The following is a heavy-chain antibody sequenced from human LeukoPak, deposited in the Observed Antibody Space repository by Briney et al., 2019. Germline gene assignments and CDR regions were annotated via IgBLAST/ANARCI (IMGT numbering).Heavy chain of an antibody. CDR1: GFTFSSYA. Sequence: GGSLRLSCAASGFTFSSYAMGWVRQAPGKGLEWVSAISRNGGSTFYADSVKGRITISRDNSKNTLYLQMDSLRAEDTAVYYCAKGYSGGWYPGYFDYWGQGTLVTVSS. CDR2: ISRNGGST. V-gene: IGHV3-23*01. CDR3: AKGYSGGWYPGYFDY. D-gene: IGHD6-13*01. J-gene: IGHJ4*02.